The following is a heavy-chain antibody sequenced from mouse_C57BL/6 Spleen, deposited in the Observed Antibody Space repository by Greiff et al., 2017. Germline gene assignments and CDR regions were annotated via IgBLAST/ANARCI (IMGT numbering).Heavy chain of an antibody. CDR1: GFTFSDYG. J-gene: IGHJ3*01. D-gene: IGHD1-1*01. CDR2: ISSGSSTI. Sequence: DVKLVESGGGLVKPGGSLKLSCAASGFTFSDYGMHWVRQAPEKGLEWVAYISSGSSTIYYAETVKGRFTISRDNAKNTLFLQMTSLRSEDTAMYYCARDYYGSSYGLFAYWGQGTLVTVSA. CDR3: ARDYYGSSYGLFAY. V-gene: IGHV5-17*01.